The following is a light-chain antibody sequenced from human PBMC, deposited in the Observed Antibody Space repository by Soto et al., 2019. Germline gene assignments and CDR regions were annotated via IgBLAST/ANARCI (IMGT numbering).Light chain of an antibody. CDR3: LQYNGYYRT. CDR1: RIIGGW. J-gene: IGKJ1*01. Sequence: EIRMPQPPSTLLASEGEPFTIPCRPSRIIGGWLAWYQRRPGKAPNLLIFDASTLESGVPSRFSGSGSGTTFTLTISSLQSDDFATYYCLQYNGYYRTFGQGTKVEIK. CDR2: DAS. V-gene: IGKV1-5*01.